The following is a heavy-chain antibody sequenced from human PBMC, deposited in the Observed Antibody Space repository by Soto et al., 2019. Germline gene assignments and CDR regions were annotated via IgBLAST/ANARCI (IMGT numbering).Heavy chain of an antibody. V-gene: IGHV3-30*18. Sequence: QVQLVESGGGVVQPGRSLRLSCAASGFTFSSYGMHWVRRAPGKGLEWVAVISYAGSNKYYADSVKGRFTISRDNSNNTLYLQRNSLRAEDTAVYYCVKDPSTIFGVVPYSDAFDIWGQGTMVTVCS. D-gene: IGHD3-3*01. CDR2: ISYAGSNK. CDR1: GFTFSSYG. J-gene: IGHJ3*02. CDR3: VKDPSTIFGVVPYSDAFDI.